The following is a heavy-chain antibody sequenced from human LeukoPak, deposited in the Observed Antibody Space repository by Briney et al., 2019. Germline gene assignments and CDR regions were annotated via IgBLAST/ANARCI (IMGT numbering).Heavy chain of an antibody. D-gene: IGHD3-22*01. CDR3: ARKTYDSSGLIPHPGVFDI. CDR2: IYHSGST. V-gene: IGHV4-4*02. J-gene: IGHJ3*02. CDR1: GGSISSSNW. Sequence: KPSGTLSLTCAVSGGSISSSNWWNWVRQPPGKGLEWIGEIYHSGSTNYNPSLKSRVTISVDKSKNQFSLKLSSVTAADTAVYYCARKTYDSSGLIPHPGVFDIWGQGTMVTVSS.